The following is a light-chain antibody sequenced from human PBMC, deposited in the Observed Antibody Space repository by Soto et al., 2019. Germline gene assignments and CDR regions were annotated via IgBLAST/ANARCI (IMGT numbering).Light chain of an antibody. CDR1: QSISSW. Sequence: DIQMTQYPSTLSASLGDRATITCRASQSISSWLAWYQQKPGKAPKLLIYQASSLESGVPSRFRVSGSGTEDTLTISSLPPDDFETYYCQQYNSYPLTFGGGTKVDIK. CDR3: QQYNSYPLT. CDR2: QAS. V-gene: IGKV1-5*03. J-gene: IGKJ4*01.